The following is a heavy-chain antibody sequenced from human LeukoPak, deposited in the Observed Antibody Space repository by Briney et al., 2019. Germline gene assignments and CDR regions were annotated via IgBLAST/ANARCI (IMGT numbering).Heavy chain of an antibody. J-gene: IGHJ4*02. CDR1: GYTFTSYY. V-gene: IGHV1-46*01. CDR3: ARDSLYGVVDY. Sequence: ASVKVSCKTSGYTFTSYYIHWVRQAPGQGVEWMGIINPSGGSTSYAQKFQGRVTMTRDTSTSTVYMYLSSLRSEDTAVYYCARDSLYGVVDYWGQGTLVTVSS. D-gene: IGHD4-17*01. CDR2: INPSGGST.